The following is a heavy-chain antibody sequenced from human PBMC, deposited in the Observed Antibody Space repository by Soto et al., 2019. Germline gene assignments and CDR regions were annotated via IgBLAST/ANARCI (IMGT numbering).Heavy chain of an antibody. CDR3: AKGYSYGVLEPLGY. CDR1: GFTFDDYA. Sequence: EVQLVESGGGLVQPGRSLRLSCAASGFTFDDYAMHWVRQAPGKGLEWVSGISWNSGIIDYADSVKGRFTISRDNAKNFLYLQMNSLRAEDTALYYCAKGYSYGVLEPLGYWGQGTLVTVSS. J-gene: IGHJ4*02. D-gene: IGHD5-18*01. CDR2: ISWNSGII. V-gene: IGHV3-9*01.